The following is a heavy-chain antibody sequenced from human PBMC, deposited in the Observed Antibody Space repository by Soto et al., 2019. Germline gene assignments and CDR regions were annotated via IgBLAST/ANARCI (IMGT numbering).Heavy chain of an antibody. Sequence: QVQLVESGGGVVQPGRSLRLSCAASGFTFSSYGMRWVRQAPGKGLEWVAVIWYDGSKKYYADSVKGRFTISRDNSKNTLYLQMNSLRAEDTAVYYCASDVDTAMGTDYWGQGTLVTVSS. CDR1: GFTFSSYG. J-gene: IGHJ4*02. V-gene: IGHV3-33*01. CDR3: ASDVDTAMGTDY. D-gene: IGHD5-18*01. CDR2: IWYDGSKK.